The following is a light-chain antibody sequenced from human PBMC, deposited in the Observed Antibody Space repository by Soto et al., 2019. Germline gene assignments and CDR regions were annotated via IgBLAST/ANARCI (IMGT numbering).Light chain of an antibody. CDR2: DAS. Sequence: EIVMTQSPATLSVSPGERATLSCRASQSVSSYLAWYQHKPGQAPRLLIYDASNRATGIPARFSGSGSGTDFTLTISSLEPEDFAVYYCQQRNSWPNTFGQGTRLEIK. V-gene: IGKV3-11*01. CDR3: QQRNSWPNT. J-gene: IGKJ5*01. CDR1: QSVSSY.